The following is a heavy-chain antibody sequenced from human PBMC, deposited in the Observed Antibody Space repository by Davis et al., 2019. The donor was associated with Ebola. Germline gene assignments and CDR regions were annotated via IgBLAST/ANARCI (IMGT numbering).Heavy chain of an antibody. D-gene: IGHD3-16*01. V-gene: IGHV1-8*01. J-gene: IGHJ4*02. CDR1: GYTFSNYD. CDR2: LSPHTGDT. Sequence: ASVKVSCKASGYTFSNYDVNWVRQAPGQGLEWMGWLSPHTGDTAYAPKFQGRVTMTTDTSISTAYMDLSSLTSDDTAVFYCARELHGGEFNYWGQGTLVTVSS. CDR3: ARELHGGEFNY.